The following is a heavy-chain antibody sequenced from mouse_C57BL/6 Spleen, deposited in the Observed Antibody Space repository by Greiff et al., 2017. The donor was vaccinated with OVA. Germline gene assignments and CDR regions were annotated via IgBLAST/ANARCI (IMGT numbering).Heavy chain of an antibody. D-gene: IGHD1-1*01. CDR3: ARNPHYCGSSYVGWYFDV. CDR2: IWTGGGT. V-gene: IGHV2-9-1*01. J-gene: IGHJ1*03. CDR1: GFSLTSYA. Sequence: QVQLQQSGPGLVAPSQSLSITCTVSGFSLTSYAISWVRQPPGKGLEWLGVIWTGGGTNYNSALNSRLSISKDNSKSKVYLKMNSLQTDDTARYYCARNPHYCGSSYVGWYFDVWGTGTTVTVSS.